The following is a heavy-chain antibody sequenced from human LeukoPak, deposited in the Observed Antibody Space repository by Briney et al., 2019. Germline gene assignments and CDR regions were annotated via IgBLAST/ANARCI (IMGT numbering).Heavy chain of an antibody. CDR1: GFIFSSYA. J-gene: IGHJ4*02. D-gene: IGHD3-10*01. Sequence: PGGSLRLSCAASGFIFSSYAMYWVRQAPGKGLGWVALISFDENRKYYSDSVKGRFTISRDNSKNTLYLEVISLTAEDTAVYYCAKDDAWLRFGEWSQGTLVTVSS. CDR3: AKDDAWLRFGE. CDR2: ISFDENRK. V-gene: IGHV3-30*04.